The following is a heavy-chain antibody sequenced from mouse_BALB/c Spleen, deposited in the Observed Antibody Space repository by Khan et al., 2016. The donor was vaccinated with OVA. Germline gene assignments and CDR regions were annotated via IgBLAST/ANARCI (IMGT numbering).Heavy chain of an antibody. CDR3: PRNYGYDYFDY. Sequence: QVQLQQPGAELVKPGASVKLSCKASGYTLTRYYMYWVKQRPGQGLEWIGGFNPGNGGTNLNEKFKNKATLTVDKSSTTVYMQLSSLTPEDSAVYYGPRNYGYDYFDYWGQGTTLTVSS. V-gene: IGHV1S81*02. J-gene: IGHJ2*01. CDR2: FNPGNGGT. CDR1: GYTLTRYY. D-gene: IGHD1-2*01.